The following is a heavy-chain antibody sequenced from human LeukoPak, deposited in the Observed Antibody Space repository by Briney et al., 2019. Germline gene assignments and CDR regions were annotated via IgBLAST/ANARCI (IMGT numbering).Heavy chain of an antibody. J-gene: IGHJ3*02. CDR1: GFTFSSYS. Sequence: KPGGSLRLSCAASGFTFSSYSMNWVRQAPGKGLEWVSSISSSSSYIYYADSVKGRFTISRDNAKNSLYLQMNSLRAEDTAVYYCASICGWYPGDAFDIWGQGTMVTVSS. D-gene: IGHD6-19*01. CDR3: ASICGWYPGDAFDI. V-gene: IGHV3-21*01. CDR2: ISSSSSYI.